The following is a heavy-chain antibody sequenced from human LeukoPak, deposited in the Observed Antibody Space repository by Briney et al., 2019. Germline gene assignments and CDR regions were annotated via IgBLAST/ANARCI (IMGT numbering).Heavy chain of an antibody. CDR3: ARVNYYGSGRLYYYGMDV. CDR2: ISSRSYI. CDR1: GFTFSSYS. D-gene: IGHD3-10*01. Sequence: GGSLRLSCAGSGFTFSSYSMNWVRQAPGKGLEWVSSISSRSYIYYADSVKGRFTISRDNAKNSLDLQMNNLRAEDTAMYFCARVNYYGSGRLYYYGMDVWGQGTTVTASS. V-gene: IGHV3-21*06. J-gene: IGHJ6*02.